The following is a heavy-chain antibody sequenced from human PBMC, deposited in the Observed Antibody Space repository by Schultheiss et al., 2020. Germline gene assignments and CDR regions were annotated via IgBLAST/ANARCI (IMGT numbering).Heavy chain of an antibody. CDR2: ISYDGSNK. CDR3: AKAYYYDSSVPDY. J-gene: IGHJ4*02. V-gene: IGHV3-30*18. CDR1: GFTFSSYG. D-gene: IGHD3-22*01. Sequence: GGSLRLSCAASGFTFSSYGMHWVRQAPGKGLEWVAVISYDGSNKYYADSVKGRFTISRDNSKNTLYLQMNSLRAEDTAVYYCAKAYYYDSSVPDYWGQGTLGNGYS.